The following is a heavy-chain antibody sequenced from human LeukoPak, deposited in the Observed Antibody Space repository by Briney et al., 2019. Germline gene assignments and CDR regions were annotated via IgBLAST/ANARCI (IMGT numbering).Heavy chain of an antibody. D-gene: IGHD3-10*01. V-gene: IGHV4-4*07. CDR2: IYTSGST. CDR3: ARGIYYYGSGRGVNWFDP. J-gene: IGHJ5*02. CDR1: GGSIRSYY. Sequence: SETLSLTCTVSGGSIRSYYWSWIRQPGGKGLEWIGRIYTSGSTNYNPSLKSRVTMSVDTSKNQFSLKLSSVTAADTAVYYCARGIYYYGSGRGVNWFDPWGQGTLVTVSS.